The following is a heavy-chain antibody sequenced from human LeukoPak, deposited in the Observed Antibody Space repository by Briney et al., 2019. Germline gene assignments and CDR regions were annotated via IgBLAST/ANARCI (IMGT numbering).Heavy chain of an antibody. J-gene: IGHJ5*02. D-gene: IGHD6-6*01. V-gene: IGHV4-30-2*01. CDR1: GGSISSGGYS. CDR3: ARDSSSLGFDP. CDR2: IYHSGST. Sequence: SQTLSLTCAVSGGSISSGGYSWSWIRQPPGKGLEWIGYIYHSGSTYYSPSLKSRVTISVDRSKNQFSLKLSSVTAADTAVYYCARDSSSLGFDPWGQGTLVTVSS.